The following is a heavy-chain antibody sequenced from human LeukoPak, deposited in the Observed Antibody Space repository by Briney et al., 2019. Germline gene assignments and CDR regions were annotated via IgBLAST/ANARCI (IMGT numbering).Heavy chain of an antibody. CDR1: GGTFSSYA. CDR2: IIPIFGTA. V-gene: IGHV1-69*13. CDR3: ARDLGYCSGGSCYARGSWFDP. J-gene: IGHJ5*02. D-gene: IGHD2-15*01. Sequence: ASVKVSCKASGGTFSSYAISWVRQAPGQGLEWMGGIIPIFGTANYAQKFQGRVTITADESTSTAYMELSSLRSEDTAVYYCARDLGYCSGGSCYARGSWFDPWGQGTPVTVSS.